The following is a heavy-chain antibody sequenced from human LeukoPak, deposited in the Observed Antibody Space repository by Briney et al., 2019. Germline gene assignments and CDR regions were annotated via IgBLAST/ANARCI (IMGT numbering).Heavy chain of an antibody. CDR3: AAIAAAVPGY. J-gene: IGHJ4*02. D-gene: IGHD6-13*01. CDR2: ITNSGGST. Sequence: PGGSLRLSCAASGFTFNIYTMNWVRQAPGKGLEWVSGITNSGGSTYYADSVKGRFTISRDNSKNTLYLQMNSLRAEDSAVYYCAAIAAAVPGYWGQGTLVTVSS. CDR1: GFTFNIYT. V-gene: IGHV3-23*01.